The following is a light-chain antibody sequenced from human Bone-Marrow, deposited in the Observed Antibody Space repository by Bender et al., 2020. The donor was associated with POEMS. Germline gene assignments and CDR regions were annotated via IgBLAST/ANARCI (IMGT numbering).Light chain of an antibody. Sequence: QSALTQPASVSGSPGQSVTISCTGTDINFGSYSLVSWYQQHPGKGPKLIIYEGTKRPSGVSSRFSGSKSDYTASLTISGLQAEDEADYYCCSYAGVGFFGTGTKVTVL. CDR1: DINFGSYSL. V-gene: IGLV2-23*01. CDR2: EGT. CDR3: CSYAGVGF. J-gene: IGLJ1*01.